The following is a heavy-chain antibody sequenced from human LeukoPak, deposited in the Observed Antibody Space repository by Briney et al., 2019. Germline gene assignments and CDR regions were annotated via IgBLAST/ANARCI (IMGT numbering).Heavy chain of an antibody. CDR1: AFTVSNYW. CDR3: ARATASNWFDP. V-gene: IGHV3-7*01. D-gene: IGHD2-21*01. Sequence: WVNLTLSCSASAFTVSNYWMSWLRQAPGKGLEWLANIKQDGSEKYYVDSVKVRFTISRANAKTSLYLHMNSLKATATSVYDCARATASNWFDPWGQGTLVTVSS. CDR2: IKQDGSEK. J-gene: IGHJ5*02.